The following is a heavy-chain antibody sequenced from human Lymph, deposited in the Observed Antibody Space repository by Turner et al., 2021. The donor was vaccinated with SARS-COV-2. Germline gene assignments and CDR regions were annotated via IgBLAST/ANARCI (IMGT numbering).Heavy chain of an antibody. V-gene: IGHV1-69*10. J-gene: IGHJ6*02. CDR1: GGTFSSSA. D-gene: IGHD6-13*01. Sequence: QVQLVQSGAEVKKPGSSVKVSCKASGGTFSSSAISWVRQAPGQGLEWMGGVNPLLAMANYAQKFQGRVTITADKATSTAYMELSSLGSEDTAVYFCAGIAAPGMGGGVHYYYYAMDVWGQGTTVTVSS. CDR3: AGIAAPGMGGGVHYYYYAMDV. CDR2: VNPLLAMA.